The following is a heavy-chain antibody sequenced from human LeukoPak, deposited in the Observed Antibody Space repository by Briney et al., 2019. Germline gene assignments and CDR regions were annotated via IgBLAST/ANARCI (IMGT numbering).Heavy chain of an antibody. J-gene: IGHJ4*02. D-gene: IGHD3-22*01. Sequence: GGSLRLSCAASGFTFSSYWMSWVRQTPGKGLEWVANIKQDGSEKYYVDSVKGRFTISRDNAKNSLYLQMNSLRAEDTAVYYCARASSSGYRGADYWGQGTLVTVSS. CDR2: IKQDGSEK. V-gene: IGHV3-7*01. CDR1: GFTFSSYW. CDR3: ARASSSGYRGADY.